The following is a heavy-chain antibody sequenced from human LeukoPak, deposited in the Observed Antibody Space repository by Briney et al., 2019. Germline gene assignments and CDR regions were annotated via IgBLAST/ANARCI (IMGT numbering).Heavy chain of an antibody. CDR3: TVGSYYDSSGYRTGY. J-gene: IGHJ4*02. CDR1: GFTFSGSA. CDR2: IRGKANSYAT. V-gene: IGHV3-73*01. D-gene: IGHD3-22*01. Sequence: GGSLTLSCAASGFTFSGSAMHWVRQASGKGLEWVGRIRGKANSYATAYAASVKGRFNVSRDDSKNTAYLQMNSLRTEDTAVYYCTVGSYYDSSGYRTGYGGQGTLVTVSS.